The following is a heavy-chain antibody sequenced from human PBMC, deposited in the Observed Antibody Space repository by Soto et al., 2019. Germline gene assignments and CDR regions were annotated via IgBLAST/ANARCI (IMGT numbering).Heavy chain of an antibody. V-gene: IGHV5-10-1*03. Sequence: EVQLVQSGAEVKKPGESLRISCKGSGYSFTTYWITWVRQVPGNGLEWMGRIDPSDSYANYSPSFQGHVTMSADKSISTAYLQWSSLKASDTAMYYCGRVRVDKAEGWFDPWGQGTLVTVSS. J-gene: IGHJ5*02. CDR2: IDPSDSYA. CDR1: GYSFTTYW. CDR3: GRVRVDKAEGWFDP. D-gene: IGHD5-12*01.